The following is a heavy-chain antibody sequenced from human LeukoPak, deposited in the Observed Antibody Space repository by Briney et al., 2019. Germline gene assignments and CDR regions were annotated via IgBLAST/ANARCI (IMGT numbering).Heavy chain of an antibody. CDR2: IRSKANSYAT. Sequence: GGSLRLSCAASGFTLSSYSMNWVRQASGKGLVWVGRIRSKANSYATAYAASVKGRFSITRDDSKNTAYLQMNSLKTEDTAVYYCTRSLTGYSSSWYPIDWGQGTLVTVSS. CDR1: GFTLSSYS. CDR3: TRSLTGYSSSWYPID. J-gene: IGHJ4*02. D-gene: IGHD6-13*01. V-gene: IGHV3-73*01.